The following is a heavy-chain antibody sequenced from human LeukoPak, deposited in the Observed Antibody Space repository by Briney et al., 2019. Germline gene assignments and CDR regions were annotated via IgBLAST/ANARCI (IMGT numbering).Heavy chain of an antibody. J-gene: IGHJ6*03. CDR2: ISAYNGNP. V-gene: IGHV1-18*04. CDR1: GYTFTIYY. CDR3: ARDGGVEARPGYIDV. Sequence: ASVKVSCMASGYTFTIYYMHWVRQAPGQGLEWMGWISAYNGNPNYAQKLQGRVTMTTDTSTSTAYMELRSLRSDDTAVYYCARDGGVEARPGYIDVWGKGTTVTVAS. D-gene: IGHD6-6*01.